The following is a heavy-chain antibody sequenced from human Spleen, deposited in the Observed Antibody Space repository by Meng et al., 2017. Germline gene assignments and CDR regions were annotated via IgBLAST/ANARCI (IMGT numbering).Heavy chain of an antibody. D-gene: IGHD3-22*01. CDR2: IYYSGST. CDR1: GGSISSSSYY. Sequence: SETLSLTCTVSGGSISSSSYYWGWIRQPPGKGLEWIGSIYYSGSTYYNPSLKSRVTISVDTSKNQFSLKLSSVTAADTAVYYCARENLLKGEIVVVIGDAFDTWGQGTMVTVSS. V-gene: IGHV4-39*07. CDR3: ARENLLKGEIVVVIGDAFDT. J-gene: IGHJ3*02.